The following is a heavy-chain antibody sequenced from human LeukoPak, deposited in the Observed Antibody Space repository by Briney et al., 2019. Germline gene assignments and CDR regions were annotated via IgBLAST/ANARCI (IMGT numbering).Heavy chain of an antibody. V-gene: IGHV1-2*02. D-gene: IGHD5-18*01. CDR1: GYTFTGYY. CDR3: ARERGPWIQLWLPPERYFDL. CDR2: INPNSGGT. J-gene: IGHJ2*01. Sequence: GASVKVSCKASGYTFTGYYMHWVRQAPGQGLEWMGWINPNSGGTNYAQKFQGRVTMTRDTSISTAYMELSRLRSDDTAVYYCARERGPWIQLWLPPERYFDLWGRGTLVTVSS.